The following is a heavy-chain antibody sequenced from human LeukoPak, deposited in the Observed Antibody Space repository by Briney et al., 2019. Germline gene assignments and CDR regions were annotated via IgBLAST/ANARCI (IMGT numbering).Heavy chain of an antibody. CDR2: ISGSGGST. Sequence: GGSLRLSCAASGFTFSSYAMSWVRQAPGKGLEWVSAISGSGGSTYYADSVKGRFTISRDNSKNTLYLQMNSLRAEDTAVYYCAKESPYGDYGLYYFDYWGQGTLVTVSS. D-gene: IGHD4-17*01. CDR1: GFTFSSYA. CDR3: AKESPYGDYGLYYFDY. J-gene: IGHJ4*02. V-gene: IGHV3-23*01.